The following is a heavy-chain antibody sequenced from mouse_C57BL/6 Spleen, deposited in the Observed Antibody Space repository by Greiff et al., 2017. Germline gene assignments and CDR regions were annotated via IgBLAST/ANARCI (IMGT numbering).Heavy chain of an antibody. CDR1: GYAFSSSW. D-gene: IGHD3-2*02. J-gene: IGHJ2*01. Sequence: QVQLQQSGPELVKPGASVKISCKASGYAFSSSWMNWVKQRPGKGLEWIGRIYPGDGDTNYNGKCKGKATLTADKSSSTAYMQLSSLTSEDSAVYFCARGSGYNYWGQGTTLTVSS. CDR2: IYPGDGDT. CDR3: ARGSGYNY. V-gene: IGHV1-82*01.